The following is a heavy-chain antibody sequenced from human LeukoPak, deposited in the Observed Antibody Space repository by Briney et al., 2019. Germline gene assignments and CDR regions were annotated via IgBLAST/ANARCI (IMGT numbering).Heavy chain of an antibody. Sequence: GGSLRLSCVGSGFSLEDFSMRWVRQVPGKGLEWVSSIFWEGGSQVYTDSGKGRFTISRDNDKNSLYLQMDSLRPEDTAFYYCVKDMGFDLLKDAFHIWGQGALVTVSS. CDR3: VKDMGFDLLKDAFHI. V-gene: IGHV3-9*01. D-gene: IGHD3-9*01. CDR2: IFWEGGSQ. J-gene: IGHJ3*02. CDR1: GFSLEDFS.